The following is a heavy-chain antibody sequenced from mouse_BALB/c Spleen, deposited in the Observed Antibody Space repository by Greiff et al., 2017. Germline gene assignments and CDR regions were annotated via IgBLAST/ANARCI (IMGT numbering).Heavy chain of an antibody. Sequence: EVKVEESGGGLVQPGGSMKLSCVASGFTFSNYWMNWVRQSPEKGLEWVAEIRLKSNNYATHYAESVKGRFTISRDDSKSSVYLQMNNLRAEDTGIYYCTTNRYAWFAYWGQGTLVTVSA. CDR3: TTNRYAWFAY. CDR1: GFTFSNYW. J-gene: IGHJ3*01. V-gene: IGHV6-6*02. CDR2: IRLKSNNYAT. D-gene: IGHD2-14*01.